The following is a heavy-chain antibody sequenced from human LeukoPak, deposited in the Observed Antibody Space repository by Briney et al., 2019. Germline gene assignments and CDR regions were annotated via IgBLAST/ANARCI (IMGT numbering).Heavy chain of an antibody. V-gene: IGHV1-8*01. D-gene: IGHD1-26*01. Sequence: ASVKVSCKASGYTLTTYDINWVRQATGQGLEWMGWMNPNSGNTGYAQKFQGRVTITTDESTSTAYMELSSLRSEDTAVYYCARDKSGSSSFQHWGQGTPVTVSS. CDR3: ARDKSGSSSFQH. CDR1: GYTLTTYD. CDR2: MNPNSGNT. J-gene: IGHJ1*01.